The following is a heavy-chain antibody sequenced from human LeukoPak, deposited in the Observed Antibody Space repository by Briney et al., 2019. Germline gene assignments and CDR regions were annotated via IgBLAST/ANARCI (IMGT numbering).Heavy chain of an antibody. CDR2: IKQDGSEK. V-gene: IGHV3-7*01. J-gene: IGHJ3*02. Sequence: LPGGSLRLSCAASGFTFSSYWMSWVRQAPGKGLEWVANIKQDGSEKYYVDSVKGRFTISRDNAKNSLYLQMNSLRAEDTAVYYCARDRDTTLIHDAFDIWGQGTMVTVSS. D-gene: IGHD1-1*01. CDR3: ARDRDTTLIHDAFDI. CDR1: GFTFSSYW.